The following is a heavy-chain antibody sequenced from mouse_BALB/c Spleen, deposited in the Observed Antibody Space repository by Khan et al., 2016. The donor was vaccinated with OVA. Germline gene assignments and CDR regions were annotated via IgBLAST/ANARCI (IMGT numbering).Heavy chain of an antibody. V-gene: IGHV5-6*01. CDR3: ADGLTGSFAY. CDR1: GFTFSSYS. CDR2: ISSGGDYT. D-gene: IGHD4-1*01. J-gene: IGHJ3*01. Sequence: EVELVESGGDLVKPGGSLKLSCAASGFTFSSYSMSWVRQTPDMRLEWVASISSGGDYTYYPDSVKGRFTISRDNAKNTLYLQMSDLKSEDTAMHSCADGLTGSFAYWGQGTMVTVSA.